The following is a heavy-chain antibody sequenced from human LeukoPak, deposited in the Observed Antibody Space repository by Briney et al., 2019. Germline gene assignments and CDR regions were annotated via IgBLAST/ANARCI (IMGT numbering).Heavy chain of an antibody. Sequence: GGSLRLSCAAPGFTFSSYDMHWVRQAPGKGLEWVSFIQYDGSNKYYADSVKGRFTISRDNSKNTLYLQMNSLRAEDTAVYYCANIPSLRGEWWSPFVPADYWGQGTLVTVSS. CDR1: GFTFSSYD. D-gene: IGHD2-15*01. CDR2: IQYDGSNK. J-gene: IGHJ4*02. V-gene: IGHV3-30*02. CDR3: ANIPSLRGEWWSPFVPADY.